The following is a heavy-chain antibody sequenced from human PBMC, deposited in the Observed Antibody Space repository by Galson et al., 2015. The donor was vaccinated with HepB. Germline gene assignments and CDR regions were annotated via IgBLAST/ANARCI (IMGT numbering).Heavy chain of an antibody. CDR3: ARDPPAIAAAGRGLRYYYYGMDV. CDR1: GFTFSSYA. D-gene: IGHD6-13*01. J-gene: IGHJ6*02. CDR2: ISSNGGST. V-gene: IGHV3-64*01. Sequence: TLRLSCAASGFTFSSYAMHWVRQAPGKGLEYVSAISSNGGSTYYANSVKGRFTISRDNSKNTLYLQMGSLRAGDTAVYYCARDPPAIAAAGRGLRYYYYGMDVWGQGTTVTVSS.